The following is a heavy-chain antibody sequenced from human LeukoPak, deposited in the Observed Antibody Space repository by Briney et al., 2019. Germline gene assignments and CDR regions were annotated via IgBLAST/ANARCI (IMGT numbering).Heavy chain of an antibody. D-gene: IGHD6-13*01. Sequence: SETLSLTCTVSGGSISSGSYYWSWIRQPAGKGLEWIGRIYTSGSTNYNPSLKSRVTISVDTSKNQFSLKLSSVTAADTAVYYCARGQQLVYNWFDPWGQGTLVTVSS. CDR1: GGSISSGSYY. CDR3: ARGQQLVYNWFDP. CDR2: IYTSGST. J-gene: IGHJ5*02. V-gene: IGHV4-61*02.